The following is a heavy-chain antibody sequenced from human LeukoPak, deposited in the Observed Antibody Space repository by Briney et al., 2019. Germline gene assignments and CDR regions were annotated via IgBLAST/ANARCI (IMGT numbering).Heavy chain of an antibody. Sequence: GGSLRLSCAASDFSFITYAMSWVRQAPGKGLEWVSTISGGGDATYYADSVKGRFTISRDNSKNTLYLQMNSLRAEDTAVYYCAKAPRYYYGSGSYIDYWGQGTLVTVSS. CDR2: ISGGGDAT. D-gene: IGHD3-10*01. J-gene: IGHJ4*02. V-gene: IGHV3-23*01. CDR3: AKAPRYYYGSGSYIDY. CDR1: DFSFITYA.